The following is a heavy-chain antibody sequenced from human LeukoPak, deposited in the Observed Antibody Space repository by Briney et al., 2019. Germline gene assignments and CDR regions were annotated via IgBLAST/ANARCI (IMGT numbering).Heavy chain of an antibody. J-gene: IGHJ5*02. CDR1: GGSISSYY. V-gene: IGHV4-59*01. Sequence: SETLSPTCTVSGGSISSYYWSWIRRPPGKGLEWIGYIYYSGSTNYNPSLKSRVTISVDTSKNQFSLKLTSVTAADTAVYFCARGGYYGSGNDFRFDPWGQGTLVTVSS. D-gene: IGHD3-10*01. CDR2: IYYSGST. CDR3: ARGGYYGSGNDFRFDP.